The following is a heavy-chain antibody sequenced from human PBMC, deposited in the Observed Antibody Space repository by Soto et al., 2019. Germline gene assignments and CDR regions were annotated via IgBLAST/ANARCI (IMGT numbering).Heavy chain of an antibody. CDR3: AIYIVVVPAAMSSMMDV. J-gene: IGHJ6*04. V-gene: IGHV4-30-4*01. CDR1: GGSISSGDYY. D-gene: IGHD2-2*01. Sequence: QVQLQESGPGLVKPSQTLSLTCTVSGGSISSGDYYWSWIRQPPGKGLEWIGYIYYSGSTYYNPSLKSRVTISVDTSKNQFSLKLSSVTAADTAVYYCAIYIVVVPAAMSSMMDVWGKGTTVTVSS. CDR2: IYYSGST.